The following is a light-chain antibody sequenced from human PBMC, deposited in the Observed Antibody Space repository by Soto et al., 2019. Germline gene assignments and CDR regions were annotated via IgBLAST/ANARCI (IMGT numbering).Light chain of an antibody. V-gene: IGLV1-51*01. CDR1: SSNIGSNY. Sequence: QAVVTQPPSMSAASGQKVTFSCSGSSSNIGSNYVSWYQQLPGAAPKLLIYDNDKRPSWTPDRISGSKSGTSATLGITGLQTGDEADYFCGTWDNSLNAYVFGSGTKVTVL. J-gene: IGLJ1*01. CDR2: DND. CDR3: GTWDNSLNAYV.